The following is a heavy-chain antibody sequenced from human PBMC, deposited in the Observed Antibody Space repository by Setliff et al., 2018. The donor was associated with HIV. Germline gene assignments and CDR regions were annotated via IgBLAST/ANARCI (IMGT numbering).Heavy chain of an antibody. CDR2: ISHGST. Sequence: KPSETLSLTCTVSGGSITSSTYYWGWIRQPPGKGLEYIGSISHGSTYYTPSLDSRVTISIDKSKKQFSLKVRSVTAADTAVYYCARDLRFGAFDIWGQGTMVTVSS. CDR3: ARDLRFGAFDI. V-gene: IGHV4-39*07. CDR1: GGSITSSTYY. D-gene: IGHD3-16*01. J-gene: IGHJ3*02.